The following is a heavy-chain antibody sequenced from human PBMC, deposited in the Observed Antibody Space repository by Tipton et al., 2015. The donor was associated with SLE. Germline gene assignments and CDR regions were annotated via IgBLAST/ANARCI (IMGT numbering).Heavy chain of an antibody. J-gene: IGHJ4*02. CDR3: ARGLTQSPDY. Sequence: TLSLTCSVSGNSIYNGFYWGWIRQSPGKGLEWIGSIYRSGTAYYNPSLKSRVTMSVDTSKNQFSLKLTSVTAADTAVYYCARGLTQSPDYWGQGTLVTVSS. V-gene: IGHV4-38-2*02. CDR1: GNSIYNGFY. D-gene: IGHD2-15*01. CDR2: IYRSGTA.